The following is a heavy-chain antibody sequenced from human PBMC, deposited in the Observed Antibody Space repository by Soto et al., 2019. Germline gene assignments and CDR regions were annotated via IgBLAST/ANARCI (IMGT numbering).Heavy chain of an antibody. CDR3: ARDFGGP. J-gene: IGHJ5*02. CDR1: GFTFSSYW. V-gene: IGHV3-7*05. CDR2: IKEDGSEN. Sequence: EVQLVESGGGLVQPGGSLRLSCTASGFTFSSYWMNWVRQAPGKGLEWVGNIKEDGSENFYVDSVKGRFTISRDNAKNSLYLDMNSLRVEDTAIYFCARDFGGPWGQGTLVTVSS. D-gene: IGHD1-26*01.